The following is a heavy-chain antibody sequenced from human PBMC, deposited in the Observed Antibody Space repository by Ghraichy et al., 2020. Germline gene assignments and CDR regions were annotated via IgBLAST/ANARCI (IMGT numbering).Heavy chain of an antibody. V-gene: IGHV2-70*01. Sequence: SGPTLVKPTQTLTLTCTFSGFSLSTSGMCVSWIRQPPGKALEWLALIDWDDDKYYSTSLKTRLTISKDTSKNQVVLTMTNMDPVDTATYYCARMTVDTAMAIYYYYGMDVWGQGTTVTVSS. CDR3: ARMTVDTAMAIYYYYGMDV. CDR1: GFSLSTSGMC. J-gene: IGHJ6*02. D-gene: IGHD5-18*01. CDR2: IDWDDDK.